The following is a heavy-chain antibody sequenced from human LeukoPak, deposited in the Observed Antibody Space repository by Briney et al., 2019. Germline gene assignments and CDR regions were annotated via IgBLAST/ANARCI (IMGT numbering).Heavy chain of an antibody. D-gene: IGHD6-19*01. CDR1: GFDFSTFW. CDR2: IKPDGSEK. J-gene: IGHJ4*02. Sequence: GGSLRLSCAASGFDFSTFWMSWVRLAPAKGLEWVANIKPDGSEKNYVDSVKGRFTISRDNAKNSLSLQMNSLRAEDTAVYYCARGQDAYSSGWYGVFDYWGQGTLVTVSS. V-gene: IGHV3-7*05. CDR3: ARGQDAYSSGWYGVFDY.